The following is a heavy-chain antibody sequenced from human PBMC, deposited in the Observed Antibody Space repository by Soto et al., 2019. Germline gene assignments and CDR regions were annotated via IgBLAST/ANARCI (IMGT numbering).Heavy chain of an antibody. J-gene: IGHJ4*02. V-gene: IGHV3-48*03. CDR1: GFTFSSYE. CDR3: ARRPYYYDSSGYYG. Sequence: EVQLVESGGGLVQPGGSLRLSCAASGFTFSSYEMNWVRQAPGKGLEWVSYISSSGSTIYYADSVKGRFTISRDNAKNSLYLQMNSLRAEDTAVYYCARRPYYYDSSGYYGRGQGTLVTVSS. D-gene: IGHD3-22*01. CDR2: ISSSGSTI.